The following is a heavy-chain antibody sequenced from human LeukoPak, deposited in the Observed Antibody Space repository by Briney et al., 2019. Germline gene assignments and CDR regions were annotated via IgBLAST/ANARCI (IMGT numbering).Heavy chain of an antibody. D-gene: IGHD2-2*01. CDR2: IYHSGST. J-gene: IGHJ5*01. Sequence: SETLSLTCAVSGGSISSGGYSWSWIRQPPGKGLEWIGYIYHSGSTYYNPSLKSRVTISVDRSKNQFSLKLSSVTAADTAVYYCARGEGYCSTSCYLGSWGQGTLVTVSS. CDR1: GGSISSGGYS. V-gene: IGHV4-30-2*01. CDR3: ARGEGYCSTSCYLGS.